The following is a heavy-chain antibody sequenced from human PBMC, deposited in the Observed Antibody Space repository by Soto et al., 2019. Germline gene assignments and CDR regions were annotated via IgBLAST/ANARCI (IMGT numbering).Heavy chain of an antibody. CDR2: INGGNGDT. Sequence: ASVKVSCKASGYTFTSYSMHWVRQAPGQRLEWMGWINGGNGDTKYSQNFQGRITITTDTSTSTAYMELRSLRSDDTAVYYCARVRGTSCTNGVCYTSGFDYWGQGTLVTVSS. D-gene: IGHD2-8*01. CDR3: ARVRGTSCTNGVCYTSGFDY. J-gene: IGHJ4*02. CDR1: GYTFTSYS. V-gene: IGHV1-3*01.